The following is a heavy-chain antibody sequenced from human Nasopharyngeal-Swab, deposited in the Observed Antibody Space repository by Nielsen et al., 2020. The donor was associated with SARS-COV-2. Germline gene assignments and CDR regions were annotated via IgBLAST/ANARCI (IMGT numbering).Heavy chain of an antibody. CDR3: ARDRIEITIFGVVYYGMDV. Sequence: ASVKVSCKASGGTFSSYAISWVRQAPGQGLEWMGIINPSGGSTSYAQKFQGRVTMTRDTSTSTAYMELSSLRSEDTAVYYCARDRIEITIFGVVYYGMDVWGQGTTVTVSS. CDR2: INPSGGST. D-gene: IGHD3-3*01. CDR1: GGTFSSYA. J-gene: IGHJ6*02. V-gene: IGHV1-46*01.